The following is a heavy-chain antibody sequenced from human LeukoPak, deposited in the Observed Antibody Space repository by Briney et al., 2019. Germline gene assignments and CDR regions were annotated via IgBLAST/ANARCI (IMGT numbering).Heavy chain of an antibody. V-gene: IGHV1-2*02. CDR1: GYTLTDYY. D-gene: IGHD5-12*01. CDR2: INPKNGGT. CDR3: ARASGSGYYGMDV. J-gene: IGHJ6*02. Sequence: ASVKVSCKTSGYTLTDYYMHWVRQAPGQGLKWMGWINPKNGGTKYTQKFQDRVTTTRDTSISTVYMELSSLRSDDTAVYYCARASGSGYYGMDVWGQGTTVTVSS.